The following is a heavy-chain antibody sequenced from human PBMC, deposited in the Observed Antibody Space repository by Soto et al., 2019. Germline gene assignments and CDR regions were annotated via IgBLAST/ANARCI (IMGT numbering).Heavy chain of an antibody. D-gene: IGHD6-13*01. V-gene: IGHV3-30*18. CDR1: GFTFSSYG. J-gene: IGHJ6*02. CDR2: ISYDGSNK. CDR3: AKDYPIAAAGIRYYYGMDV. Sequence: GGSLRLSCAASGFTFSSYGMHWVRQAPGKGLEWVAVISYDGSNKYYADSVKGRYTISRDNSKNTLYLQMNSLRAEDTAVYYCAKDYPIAAAGIRYYYGMDVWGQGTTVTVSS.